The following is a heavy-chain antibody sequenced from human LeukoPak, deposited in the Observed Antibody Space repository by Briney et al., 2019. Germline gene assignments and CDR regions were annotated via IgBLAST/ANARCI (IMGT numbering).Heavy chain of an antibody. CDR1: GGSISSYY. D-gene: IGHD3-10*01. CDR3: ARHGSVRSPLGP. CDR2: IYATGST. Sequence: SETLSFTCTVSGGSISSYYWSWIRQPPGKGLEWIGYIYATGSTNYNPSLKSRVTIVDTSKNQFSLNLRSVTAADTAVYYCARHGSVRSPLGPWGQGTLVTVSS. J-gene: IGHJ5*02. V-gene: IGHV4-4*09.